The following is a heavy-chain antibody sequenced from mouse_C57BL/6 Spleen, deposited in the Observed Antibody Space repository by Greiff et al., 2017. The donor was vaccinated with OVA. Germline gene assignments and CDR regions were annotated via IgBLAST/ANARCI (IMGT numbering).Heavy chain of an antibody. V-gene: IGHV1-81*01. Sequence: QVQLKESGAELARPGASVKLSCKASGYTFTSYGISWVKQRTGQGLEWIGEIYPRSGNTYYNEKFKGKATLTADKSSSTAYMELRSLTSEDSAVYFCARSGGSSYGWAMDYWGQGTSVTVSS. CDR3: ARSGGSSYGWAMDY. CDR2: IYPRSGNT. J-gene: IGHJ4*01. CDR1: GYTFTSYG. D-gene: IGHD1-1*01.